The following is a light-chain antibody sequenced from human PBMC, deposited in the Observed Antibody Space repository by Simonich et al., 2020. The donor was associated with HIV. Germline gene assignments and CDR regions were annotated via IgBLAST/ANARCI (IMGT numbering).Light chain of an antibody. V-gene: IGKV3-20*01. Sequence: EIVLTQSPGTLSLSPGERATLSCRASPSVSSSYLAWYQQKPGQAPRLLIYGASSRATGNPDRFRGSGSGTDFTLTISRLEPEDFAVYYCQQYGSSPRTFGQGTKVEIK. CDR2: GAS. CDR3: QQYGSSPRT. J-gene: IGKJ1*01. CDR1: PSVSSSY.